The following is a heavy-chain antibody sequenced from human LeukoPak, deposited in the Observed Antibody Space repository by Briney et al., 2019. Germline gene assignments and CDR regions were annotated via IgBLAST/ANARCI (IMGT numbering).Heavy chain of an antibody. CDR1: GGSISSYY. CDR3: ASVAFDSPFDY. J-gene: IGHJ4*02. D-gene: IGHD2-21*01. Sequence: SETLSLTCTVSGGSISSYYWNWIRQPAGKGLEWIGRIYTSGSTNYNPSLKSRVTMSVDTSKNQFSLKLSSVTAADTAVYYCASVAFDSPFDYWGQGTLVTVSS. V-gene: IGHV4-4*07. CDR2: IYTSGST.